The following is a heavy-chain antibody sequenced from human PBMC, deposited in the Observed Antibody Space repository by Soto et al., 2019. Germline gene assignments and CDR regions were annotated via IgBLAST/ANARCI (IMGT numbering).Heavy chain of an antibody. J-gene: IGHJ6*02. Sequence: SETLSLTCTVSGGSISSGDYYWSWIRQPPGKGLEWIGYIYYSGSTYYNPSLKSRVTISVDTSKNQFSLKLSSVTAADTAVYYCARFHCSSTSCYYYYYGMDVWGQGTTVTVSS. D-gene: IGHD2-2*01. CDR1: GGSISSGDYY. CDR3: ARFHCSSTSCYYYYYGMDV. CDR2: IYYSGST. V-gene: IGHV4-30-4*01.